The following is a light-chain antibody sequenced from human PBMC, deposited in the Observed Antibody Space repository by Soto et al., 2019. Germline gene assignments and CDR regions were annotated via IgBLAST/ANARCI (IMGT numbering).Light chain of an antibody. Sequence: EILRKQSPATPSLSPCDIATLCCTASRSVDTDLAWYQQKPGQAPRLIVFATSDRATGVPDRFRGSRSGTDFTLTISSLQPEDSATYYCHQYYNRPPWTFGQGTKVEIK. CDR2: ATS. CDR1: RSVDTD. CDR3: HQYYNRPPWT. V-gene: IGKV3-15*01. J-gene: IGKJ1*01.